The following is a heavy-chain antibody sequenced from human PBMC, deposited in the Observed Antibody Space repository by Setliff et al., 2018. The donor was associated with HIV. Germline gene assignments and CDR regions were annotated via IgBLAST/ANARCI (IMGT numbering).Heavy chain of an antibody. CDR1: GFSITDGFY. D-gene: IGHD3-10*01. CDR3: ARQPPLSVLQVWFDDY. J-gene: IGHJ4*02. CDR2: INHSGST. V-gene: IGHV4-38-2*01. Sequence: SETLSLTCDVSGFSITDGFYWAWIRQYPGKGLEWIGSINHSGSTYCTPSLKSRVTMAVDTSKNHFSLKLSSVTAADTAMYFCARQPPLSVLQVWFDDYWGQGTLVTVSS.